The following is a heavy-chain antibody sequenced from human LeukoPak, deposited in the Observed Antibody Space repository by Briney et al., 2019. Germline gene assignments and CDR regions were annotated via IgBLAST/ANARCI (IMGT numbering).Heavy chain of an antibody. CDR1: EFSVGSNY. CDR2: IYSGGST. D-gene: IGHD5-12*01. J-gene: IGHJ4*02. CDR3: ARGPSGYHNT. Sequence: GGSLRLSCAASEFSVGSNYMTWVRQAPGKGLEWVSLIYSGGSTYYADSVKGRFTISRDNSKNTLYLQMNSLRAEDTAVYYYARGPSGYHNTGGQGTLVTVSS. V-gene: IGHV3-66*01.